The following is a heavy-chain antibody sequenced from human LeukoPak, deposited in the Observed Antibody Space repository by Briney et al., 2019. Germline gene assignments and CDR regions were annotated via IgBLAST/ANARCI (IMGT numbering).Heavy chain of an antibody. J-gene: IGHJ4*02. V-gene: IGHV4-59*08. CDR2: ISYSGRT. D-gene: IGHD6-19*01. CDR1: GGSISSYY. Sequence: FETLSLTCTVSGGSISSYYWSWIRQPPGKGLEWIGHISYSGRTNSNPSLKSRVTISIDTSKTQFSLKLTSVAAADTAVYYCARRISGWPYFDYWGRGTLVTVPS. CDR3: ARRISGWPYFDY.